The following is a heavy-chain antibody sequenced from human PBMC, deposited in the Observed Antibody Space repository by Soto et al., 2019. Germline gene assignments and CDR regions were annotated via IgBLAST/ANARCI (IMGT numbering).Heavy chain of an antibody. CDR3: AREAQPVGYYYYMDV. CDR1: GYTFTSYD. V-gene: IGHV1-8*01. CDR2: MNPNSGNT. D-gene: IGHD1-26*01. Sequence: QVQLVQSGAEVKKPGASVKVSCKASGYTFTSYDINWVRQATGQGLEWMGWMNPNSGNTGYAQKFQGRVIITKNTSISTDYMELSSLISDDTAVYYCAREAQPVGYYYYMDVWGKGTTVTVSS. J-gene: IGHJ6*03.